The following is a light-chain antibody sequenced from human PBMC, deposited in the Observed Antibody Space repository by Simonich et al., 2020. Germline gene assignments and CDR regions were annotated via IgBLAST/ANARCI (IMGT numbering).Light chain of an antibody. J-gene: IGKJ4*01. CDR2: KAS. Sequence: DIQMTQSPSTLSASVGERVTITCRASQSISSWLAWYQQKPGKAPKLLIYKASSLESGVPSRFSGSGSETEFTLTISSLQPDDFATYYCQQYNSYSTFGGGTKVDIK. CDR3: QQYNSYST. V-gene: IGKV1-5*03. CDR1: QSISSW.